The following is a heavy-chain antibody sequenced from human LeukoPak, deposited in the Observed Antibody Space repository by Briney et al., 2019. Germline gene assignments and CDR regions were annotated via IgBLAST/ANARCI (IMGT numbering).Heavy chain of an antibody. J-gene: IGHJ4*02. Sequence: GGSLRLSCAASGFTVSSNYMSWVRQAPGKGLEWVSVIYSGGSTYYADSVKGRFTISRDNSKNTLYLQMNSLRAEDTAVYYCARSSDTAMRCGFDYWGQGTLVTVSS. CDR1: GFTVSSNY. V-gene: IGHV3-53*01. CDR2: IYSGGST. CDR3: ARSSDTAMRCGFDY. D-gene: IGHD5-18*01.